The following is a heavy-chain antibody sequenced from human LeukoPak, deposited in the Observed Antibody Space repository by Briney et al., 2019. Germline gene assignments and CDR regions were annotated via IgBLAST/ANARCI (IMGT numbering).Heavy chain of an antibody. Sequence: ASVKVSCKASGYTFTDYYMHWVRQAPGQGLEWMGWINPNGGGTNYAQKFQGRVTMTRDTSISTAYMVLSRLRSDDTAVYYCARGIYDSSDFEYFQHWGQGTLVTVSS. CDR1: GYTFTDYY. D-gene: IGHD3-22*01. V-gene: IGHV1-2*02. CDR3: ARGIYDSSDFEYFQH. CDR2: INPNGGGT. J-gene: IGHJ1*01.